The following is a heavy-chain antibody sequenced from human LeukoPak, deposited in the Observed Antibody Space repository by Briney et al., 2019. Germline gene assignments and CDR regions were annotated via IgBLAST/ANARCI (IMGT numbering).Heavy chain of an antibody. CDR3: ATITAAGNEEFDY. CDR2: INHSGST. Sequence: SETLSLTCAVYGGSFSGYYWSWIRQPPGKGLEWIGEINHSGSTIYNPSLKSRVTISVDTSKNQFSLKLSSVTAADTAVYYCATITAAGNEEFDYWGQGTLVTVSS. D-gene: IGHD6-13*01. CDR1: GGSFSGYY. V-gene: IGHV4-34*01. J-gene: IGHJ4*02.